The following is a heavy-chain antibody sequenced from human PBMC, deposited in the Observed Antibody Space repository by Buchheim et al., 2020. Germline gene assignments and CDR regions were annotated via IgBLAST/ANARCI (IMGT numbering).Heavy chain of an antibody. D-gene: IGHD3-16*01. J-gene: IGHJ4*02. Sequence: EVQLVESGGGLVQPGGSLRLSCAASGFTFSSSWMHWVRQAPGKGLVWVSRMTSDGSTTYYAESVRGRFTISRDNSKNTLYLQMNSLGAEDTAVYYCARDFGGPSDCWGQGTL. CDR3: ARDFGGPSDC. CDR1: GFTFSSSW. CDR2: MTSDGSTT. V-gene: IGHV3-74*01.